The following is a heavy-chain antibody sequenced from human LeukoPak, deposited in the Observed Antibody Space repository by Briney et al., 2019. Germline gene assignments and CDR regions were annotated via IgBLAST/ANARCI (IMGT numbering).Heavy chain of an antibody. V-gene: IGHV3-74*01. J-gene: IGHJ2*01. CDR2: INSDGSST. Sequence: PGGSLRLSCAASGFTFSSYWMHWVRQVPGKGVVWVSYINSDGSSTSYADSVKGRFTISRDNSKNTLYLQMNSLRAEDTAVYYCAKSLTQYGSGADWYFDLWGRGTLVTVSS. D-gene: IGHD3-10*01. CDR1: GFTFSSYW. CDR3: AKSLTQYGSGADWYFDL.